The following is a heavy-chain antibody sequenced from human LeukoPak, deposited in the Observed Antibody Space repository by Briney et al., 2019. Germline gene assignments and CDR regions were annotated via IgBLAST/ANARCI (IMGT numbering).Heavy chain of an antibody. D-gene: IGHD2-2*02. CDR1: GFTFSSYA. V-gene: IGHV3-30-3*01. Sequence: SGGSLRLSCAASGFTFSSYAMHWVRQAPGKGLEWVAVISYDGSNKYYADSVKGRFTISRDNSKNTLYLQMNSLRAEDTAVYYCARDGYCSSTSCYTSYYYGMDVWGQGTTVTVSS. CDR3: ARDGYCSSTSCYTSYYYGMDV. CDR2: ISYDGSNK. J-gene: IGHJ6*02.